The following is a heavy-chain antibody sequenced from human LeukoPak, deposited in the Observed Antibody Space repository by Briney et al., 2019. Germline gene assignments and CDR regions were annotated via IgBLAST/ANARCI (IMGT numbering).Heavy chain of an antibody. CDR1: GYTFTGYY. V-gene: IGHV1-2*02. J-gene: IGHJ5*02. Sequence: ASVKISCKASGYTFTGYYMHGVRLDPGQGLEWMGWVNPNSGGTNYAQKCQGRVTMTRDTSISTAYMELSRLRSDDPAVYYCARAYCSSTSCYNARWFDPWGQGTLVTVSS. CDR2: VNPNSGGT. D-gene: IGHD2-2*02. CDR3: ARAYCSSTSCYNARWFDP.